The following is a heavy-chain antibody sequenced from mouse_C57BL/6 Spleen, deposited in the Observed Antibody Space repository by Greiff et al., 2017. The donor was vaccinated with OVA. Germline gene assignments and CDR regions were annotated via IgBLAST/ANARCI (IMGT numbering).Heavy chain of an antibody. J-gene: IGHJ1*03. V-gene: IGHV1-50*01. CDR3: ASPNYYGSSYWYFDV. Sequence: QVQLKEPGAELVKPGASVKLSCKASGYTFTSYWMQWVKQRPGQGLEWIGEIDPSDSYTNYNQKFKGKATLTVDTSSSTAYMQLSSLTSEDSAVYYCASPNYYGSSYWYFDVWGTGTTVTVSS. D-gene: IGHD1-1*01. CDR2: IDPSDSYT. CDR1: GYTFTSYW.